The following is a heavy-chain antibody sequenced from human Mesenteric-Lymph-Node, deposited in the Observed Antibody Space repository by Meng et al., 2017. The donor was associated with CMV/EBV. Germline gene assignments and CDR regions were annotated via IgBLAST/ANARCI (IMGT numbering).Heavy chain of an antibody. CDR3: ARGQDWNWNFPVDC. D-gene: IGHD1-7*01. J-gene: IGHJ4*02. CDR2: ISIDGNKK. CDR1: GVNISNNA. V-gene: IGHV3-30*04. Sequence: SGVNISNNAKQRGGQAKGKGLEGVTIISIDGNKKYYADNVRGRINNSRDNSKNTLYLKMNNLRGEDTAVYLCARGQDWNWNFPVDCWGQGTLVTVSS.